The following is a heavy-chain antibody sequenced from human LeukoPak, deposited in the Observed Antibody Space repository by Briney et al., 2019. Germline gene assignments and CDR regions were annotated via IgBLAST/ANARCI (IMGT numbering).Heavy chain of an antibody. V-gene: IGHV4-39*01. CDR1: GSFISSPSYY. CDR2: IYNSGTT. CDR3: ARHRTVAGPLYFDY. J-gene: IGHJ4*02. D-gene: IGHD6-19*01. Sequence: SETLSLTCTVSGSFISSPSYYWGWIRPAPGKGLEWIGSIYNSGTTYYNPSLKSRVTISVDTSKNHFSLKLSSVTAADTAVYYCARHRTVAGPLYFDYWGQGTLVTVSS.